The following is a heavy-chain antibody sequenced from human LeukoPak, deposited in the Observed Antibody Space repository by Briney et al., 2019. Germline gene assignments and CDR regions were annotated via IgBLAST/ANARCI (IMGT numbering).Heavy chain of an antibody. CDR2: ITSSKSYI. D-gene: IGHD2-2*01. J-gene: IGHJ5*02. CDR3: ARDRGGYCSSTSCYQGWFDP. Sequence: AGSLRLSCAASGFTFSSYSMNWVRQAPGKGLEWVSSITSSKSYIYYADSVKGRFTISRDNAKNSLYLQMNSLRAEDTAVYYCARDRGGYCSSTSCYQGWFDPWGQGTLLTVSS. CDR1: GFTFSSYS. V-gene: IGHV3-21*01.